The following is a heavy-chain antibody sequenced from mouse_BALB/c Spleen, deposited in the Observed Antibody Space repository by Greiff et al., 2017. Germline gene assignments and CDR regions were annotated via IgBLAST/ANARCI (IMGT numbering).Heavy chain of an antibody. Sequence: EVQLVESGPGLVKPSQSLSLTCSVTGYSITSGYYWNWIRQFPGNKLEWMGYISYDGSNNYNPSLKNRISITRDTSKNQFFLKLNSVTTEDTATYYCARDDYDYDVPYYAMDYWGQGTSVTVSS. D-gene: IGHD2-4*01. V-gene: IGHV3-6*02. CDR2: ISYDGSN. CDR3: ARDDYDYDVPYYAMDY. CDR1: GYSITSGYY. J-gene: IGHJ4*01.